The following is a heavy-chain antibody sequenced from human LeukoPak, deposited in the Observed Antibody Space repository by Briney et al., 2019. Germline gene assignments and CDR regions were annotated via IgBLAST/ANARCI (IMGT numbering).Heavy chain of an antibody. CDR3: ARVAVVVAADY. V-gene: IGHV4-34*01. Sequence: PSETLSLTCAVYGGSFNGAFWSWIRQPPGKGLEWIGEINHSGSTNYNPSLKSRVTISVDTSKNQFSLKLSSVTAADTAVYYCARVAVVVAADYWGQGTLVTVSS. CDR2: INHSGST. D-gene: IGHD2-15*01. J-gene: IGHJ4*02. CDR1: GGSFNGAF.